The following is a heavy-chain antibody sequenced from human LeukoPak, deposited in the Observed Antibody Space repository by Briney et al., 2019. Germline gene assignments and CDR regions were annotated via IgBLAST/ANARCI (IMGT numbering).Heavy chain of an antibody. CDR2: IYTSGST. CDR1: GGSVSSYY. CDR3: ARGRGYYGSGRYRPFDY. D-gene: IGHD3-10*01. J-gene: IGHJ4*02. V-gene: IGHV4-4*07. Sequence: SETLSLTCTVSGGSVSSYYWSWIRQPAGKGLEWIGLIYTSGSTNYNPSLKSRVTMSVDTSKNQFSLKLSSVTAADTAVYYCARGRGYYGSGRYRPFDYWGQGILVTVSS.